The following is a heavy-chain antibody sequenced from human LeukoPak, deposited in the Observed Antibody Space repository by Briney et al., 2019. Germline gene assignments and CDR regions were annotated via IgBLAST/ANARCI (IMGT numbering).Heavy chain of an antibody. CDR1: GFTFSSYG. Sequence: GGSLRLSCAASGFTFSSYGMHRVRQAPGKGLEWVAVISYDGSNKYYADPVKGRFTISRDNSKNTLYLQMNSLRAEDTAVYYCANLITMIVVAPPADAFDIWGQGTMVTVSS. V-gene: IGHV3-30*18. D-gene: IGHD3-22*01. CDR3: ANLITMIVVAPPADAFDI. J-gene: IGHJ3*02. CDR2: ISYDGSNK.